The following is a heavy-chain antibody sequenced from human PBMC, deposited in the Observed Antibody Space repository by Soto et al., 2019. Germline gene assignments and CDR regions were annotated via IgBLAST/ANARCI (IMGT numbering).Heavy chain of an antibody. V-gene: IGHV4-4*07. CDR3: ARDRIIGTSYSDY. CDR2: IHSSGTT. D-gene: IGHD1-7*01. J-gene: IGHJ4*02. CDR1: SGSINSFY. Sequence: SETLSLTCTVSSGSINSFYCAWIRQPAGKGLEWIGRIHSSGTTNYNPSLSSRVTMSVDPSKNQFSLRLTSVTAADTAVYYCARDRIIGTSYSDYWGQGILVTVSS.